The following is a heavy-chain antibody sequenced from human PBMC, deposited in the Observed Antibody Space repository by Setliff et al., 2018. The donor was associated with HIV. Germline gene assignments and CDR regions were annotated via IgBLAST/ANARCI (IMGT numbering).Heavy chain of an antibody. CDR2: INHSGST. Sequence: SETLSLTCAVYGGSFSGYYWSWIRQPPGKGLEWIGEINHSGSTNYNPSLKSRVTISLDTSKNQSSLRLISVTAADTAVYYCAKVAVTGYCSTTSCQNWFDPWGQGTLVTSPQ. V-gene: IGHV4-34*01. CDR3: AKVAVTGYCSTTSCQNWFDP. D-gene: IGHD2-2*01. J-gene: IGHJ5*02. CDR1: GGSFSGYY.